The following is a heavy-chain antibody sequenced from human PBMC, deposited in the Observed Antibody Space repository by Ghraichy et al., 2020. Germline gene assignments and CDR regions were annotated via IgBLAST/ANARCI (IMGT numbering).Heavy chain of an antibody. CDR3: AREHPVGATTFDY. Sequence: SETLSLTCAVSGYSISSGYYWGWIRQPPGKGLEWIGSIYHSGSTYYNPSLKSRVTISVDTSKNQFSLKLSSVTAADTAVYYCAREHPVGATTFDYWGQGTLVTVSS. J-gene: IGHJ4*02. CDR1: GYSISSGYY. V-gene: IGHV4-38-2*02. D-gene: IGHD1-26*01. CDR2: IYHSGST.